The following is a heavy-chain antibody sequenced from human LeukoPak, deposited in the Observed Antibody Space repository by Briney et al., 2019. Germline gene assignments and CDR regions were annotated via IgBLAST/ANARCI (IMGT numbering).Heavy chain of an antibody. Sequence: GRSLRLSCAASGFTFDDYAMHWVRQAPGKVLEWVSGTSWNSGSIGYADSVKGRFTISRDNAKNSLYLQMNVLRAEDTALYYCPKALGYSGYDRGGNYYYYGMDVWGQGTTVTVSS. V-gene: IGHV3-9*01. CDR1: GFTFDDYA. D-gene: IGHD5-12*01. CDR3: PKALGYSGYDRGGNYYYYGMDV. CDR2: TSWNSGSI. J-gene: IGHJ6*02.